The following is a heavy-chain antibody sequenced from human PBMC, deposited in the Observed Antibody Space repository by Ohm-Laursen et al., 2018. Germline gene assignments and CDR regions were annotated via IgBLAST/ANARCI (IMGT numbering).Heavy chain of an antibody. D-gene: IGHD3-16*01. V-gene: IGHV3-23*01. CDR2: ISGSGGST. J-gene: IGHJ3*02. Sequence: GSLRLSCAASGFTFSSYAMSWVRQAPGKGLEWVSAISGSGGSTYYADSVKGRFTISRDNSKNTLYLQMNSLRAEDTAVYYCAKGRSGHPRGVGAFDIWGQGTMVTVSS. CDR1: GFTFSSYA. CDR3: AKGRSGHPRGVGAFDI.